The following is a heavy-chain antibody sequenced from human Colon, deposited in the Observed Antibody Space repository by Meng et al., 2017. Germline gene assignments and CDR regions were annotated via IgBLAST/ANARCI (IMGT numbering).Heavy chain of an antibody. D-gene: IGHD4-17*01. CDR3: ARLKGNYGD. CDR1: GFTFSDHY. J-gene: IGHJ4*02. V-gene: IGHV3-72*01. Sequence: EVQLVESGGGLVQAGGSLRLSCAASGFTFSDHYMDWVRQAPGKGLEWVGRSTNKANSYITEYAASVKGRFTISRDDSKDSLYLQMNSLKTEDTAVYYCARLKGNYGDWGQGTLVTVSS. CDR2: STNKANSYIT.